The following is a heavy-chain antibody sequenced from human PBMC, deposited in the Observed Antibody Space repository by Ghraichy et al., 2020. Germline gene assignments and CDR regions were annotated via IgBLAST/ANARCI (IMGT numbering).Heavy chain of an antibody. CDR1: GGSISSSNW. Sequence: SETLSLTCAVSGGSISSSNWWSWVRQPPGKGLEWIGEFHHSGRTNYSPSLKSRVTISVDKSRNQFSLKLTSVTAADTAVYYCVRNGGFDFDYWGQGTLVNVSS. D-gene: IGHD2-8*01. V-gene: IGHV4-4*02. CDR3: VRNGGFDFDY. J-gene: IGHJ4*02. CDR2: FHHSGRT.